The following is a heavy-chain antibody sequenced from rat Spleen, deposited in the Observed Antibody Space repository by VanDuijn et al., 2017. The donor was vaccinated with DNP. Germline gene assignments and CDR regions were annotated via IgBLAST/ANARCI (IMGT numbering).Heavy chain of an antibody. Sequence: EVQLQESGSGLVKPSQSLSLTCSVTGYSITNHYWGWIRKFPGNKMEWIGTISYSGSTSYNPSLKSRNSITTDPSKNQLFLPWNSVTTEDTATYYCTTWMHAWGQGTSVTVSS. V-gene: IGHV3-1*01. CDR2: ISYSGST. J-gene: IGHJ4*01. CDR3: TTWMHA. CDR1: GYSITNHY.